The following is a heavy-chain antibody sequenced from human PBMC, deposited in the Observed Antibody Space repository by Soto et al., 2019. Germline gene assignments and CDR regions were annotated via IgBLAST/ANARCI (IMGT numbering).Heavy chain of an antibody. V-gene: IGHV3-48*01. Sequence: GGSLRLSCAASGFTFSSYSMNWVRQAPGKGLEWVSYISSSSSTIYYADSVKGRFTISRDNAKNSLYLQMNSLRAEDTAVYYCARELTVTNDYGDYRELEYYMDVWGKGTTVTVSS. CDR1: GFTFSSYS. J-gene: IGHJ6*03. CDR3: ARELTVTNDYGDYRELEYYMDV. CDR2: ISSSSSTI. D-gene: IGHD4-17*01.